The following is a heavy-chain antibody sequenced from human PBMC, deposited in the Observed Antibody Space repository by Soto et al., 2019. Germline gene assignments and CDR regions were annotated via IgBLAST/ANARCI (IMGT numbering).Heavy chain of an antibody. D-gene: IGHD5-18*01. J-gene: IGHJ4*02. Sequence: SETLSLTCTVSGGSISSSSYYWGWIRQPPGKGLEWIGSIYYSGSTYYNPSLKSRVTISVDTSKNQFSLKLSSVTAADTAVYYCARQFPGGTAMVDYWGQGTLVTVSS. V-gene: IGHV4-39*01. CDR3: ARQFPGGTAMVDY. CDR1: GGSISSSSYY. CDR2: IYYSGST.